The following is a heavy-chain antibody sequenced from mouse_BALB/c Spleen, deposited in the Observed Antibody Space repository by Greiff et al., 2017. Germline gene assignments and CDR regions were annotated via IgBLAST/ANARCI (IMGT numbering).Heavy chain of an antibody. D-gene: IGHD2-4*01. CDR2: IDPSDSYT. Sequence: QVQLKQPGAELVKPGASVKMSCKASGYTFTSYWMHWVKQRPGQGLEWIGVIDPSDSYTSYNQKFKGKATLTVDTSSSTAYMQLSSLTSEDSAVYSCTRWDDYDEAWFAYWGQGTLVTVSA. J-gene: IGHJ3*01. CDR1: GYTFTSYW. CDR3: TRWDDYDEAWFAY. V-gene: IGHV1S127*01.